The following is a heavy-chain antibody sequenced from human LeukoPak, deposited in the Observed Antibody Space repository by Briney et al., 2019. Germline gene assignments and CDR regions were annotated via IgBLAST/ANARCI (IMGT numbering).Heavy chain of an antibody. V-gene: IGHV4-59*01. CDR1: GGSTSSDY. Sequence: SETLSLTCTVSGGSTSSDYWSWIRQSPGKGLEWIGYIYYSGTTSYNPSLKSQVTISLDTSKNQFSLKLSSVTAADTAVYYCARGANWGSPDYWGQGTLVTVSS. J-gene: IGHJ4*02. D-gene: IGHD7-27*01. CDR2: IYYSGTT. CDR3: ARGANWGSPDY.